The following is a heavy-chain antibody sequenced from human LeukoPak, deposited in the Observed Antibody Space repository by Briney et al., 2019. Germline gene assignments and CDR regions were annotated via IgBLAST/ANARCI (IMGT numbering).Heavy chain of an antibody. CDR2: IYSGGST. CDR3: ARGPDCGGDCYFFDY. D-gene: IGHD2-21*01. Sequence: GGSLRLSCAASGFTVSSNYMSWVRQAPGKGLEWVSVIYSGGSTYYADSVKGRFTISRDNSKNTLYLQMNSLRAEDTAVYYCARGPDCGGDCYFFDYWGQGTLVTVSS. CDR1: GFTVSSNY. V-gene: IGHV3-53*01. J-gene: IGHJ4*02.